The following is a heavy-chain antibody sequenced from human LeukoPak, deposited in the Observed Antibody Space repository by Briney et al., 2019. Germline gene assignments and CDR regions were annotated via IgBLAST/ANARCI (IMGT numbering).Heavy chain of an antibody. V-gene: IGHV4-4*07. CDR1: GGSISSYY. J-gene: IGHJ5*02. CDR2: IYTSGST. D-gene: IGHD1-7*01. Sequence: SETLSLTCTVSGGSISSYYWSWIRQPAGKGLEWIGRIYTSGSTNYNPSLKSRVTMSVDTSNNQFSLKLSSVTAADTAVYYCARVITGTTLFSWFDPWGQGTLVTVSS. CDR3: ARVITGTTLFSWFDP.